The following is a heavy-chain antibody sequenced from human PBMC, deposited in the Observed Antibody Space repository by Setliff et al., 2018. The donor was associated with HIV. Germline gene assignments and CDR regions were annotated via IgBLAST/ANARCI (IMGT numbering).Heavy chain of an antibody. J-gene: IGHJ4*02. CDR3: ARVAAADIYYDSSGYLDY. V-gene: IGHV1-18*01. CDR2: ISAYNGNA. Sequence: ASVKVSCKASGSTFPTYAITWVRQAPGQGLEWMGWISAYNGNANYAQKFQGRVTITADESTSTAYMELSSLRSGDTAVHYCARVAAADIYYDSSGYLDYWGQGTLVTVSS. D-gene: IGHD3-22*01. CDR1: GSTFPTYA.